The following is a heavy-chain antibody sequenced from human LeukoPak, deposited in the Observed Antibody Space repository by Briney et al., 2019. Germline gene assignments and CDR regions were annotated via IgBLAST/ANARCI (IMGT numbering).Heavy chain of an antibody. CDR1: GYTFTSYG. D-gene: IGHD3-22*01. Sequence: GASVKVSCKASGYTFTSYGISWVRQAPGQGLEWMGWISAYNGNTNYAQKLQGRVTMTTDTSTSTAYMELRSLKSDDTAVYYCARAPPGMIMGPGDYWGQGALVIVSS. J-gene: IGHJ4*02. CDR2: ISAYNGNT. CDR3: ARAPPGMIMGPGDY. V-gene: IGHV1-18*01.